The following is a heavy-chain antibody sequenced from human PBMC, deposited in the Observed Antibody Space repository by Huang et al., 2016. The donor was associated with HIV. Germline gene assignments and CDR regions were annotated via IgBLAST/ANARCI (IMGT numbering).Heavy chain of an antibody. D-gene: IGHD5-18*01. V-gene: IGHV3-30-3*01. Sequence: QVQLVESGGGVVQPGRSLRLSCAASGFPFNNHAMHWVRQATGKGLDGGAVISNDGSNNYYADSVKCRFTISRDSSKSTLFLHMTSLRTEDTAVYYCARAKDTWDAYDIWGQGTMVIVSS. CDR1: GFPFNNHA. CDR3: ARAKDTWDAYDI. CDR2: ISNDGSNN. J-gene: IGHJ3*02.